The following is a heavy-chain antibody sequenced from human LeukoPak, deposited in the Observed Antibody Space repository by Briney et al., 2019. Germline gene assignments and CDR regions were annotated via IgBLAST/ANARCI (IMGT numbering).Heavy chain of an antibody. J-gene: IGHJ4*02. CDR3: ARHMMVRGVSQFDY. CDR1: GGSISSYY. Sequence: SETLSLTCTVSGGSISSYYWSWIRQPPGKGLEWIGYIYYSGSTNYNPSLKSRVTISVDTSKNQFSLKLSSVTAADTAVYYCARHMMVRGVSQFDYWGQGTLVTVSS. V-gene: IGHV4-59*08. CDR2: IYYSGST. D-gene: IGHD3-10*01.